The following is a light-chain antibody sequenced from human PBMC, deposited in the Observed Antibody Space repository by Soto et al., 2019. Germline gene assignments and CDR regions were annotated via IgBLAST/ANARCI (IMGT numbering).Light chain of an antibody. V-gene: IGLV2-14*01. CDR2: EVS. Sequence: QSVLTQPASVSGSPGQSVAISCTGTSSDVGAYNYISWYQQHPGKAPKLLLSEVSNRPSGVSDRFSGSKSGNTASLTISGLQAEDEADYYCNSFTTSSTYVFGTGTKVTVL. J-gene: IGLJ1*01. CDR1: SSDVGAYNY. CDR3: NSFTTSSTYV.